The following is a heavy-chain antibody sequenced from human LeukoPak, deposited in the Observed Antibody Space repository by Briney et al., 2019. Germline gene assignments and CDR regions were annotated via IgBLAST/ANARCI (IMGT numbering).Heavy chain of an antibody. J-gene: IGHJ4*02. CDR2: INPSGGST. CDR3: AGPKYYYGSGLFDY. CDR1: GYTFTSYY. D-gene: IGHD3-10*01. V-gene: IGHV1-46*01. Sequence: ASVKVSCKASGYTFTSYYMHWVRQAPGQGLEWMGIINPSGGSTSYAQKFQGRVTMTRDTSISTAYMELSRLRSDDTAVYYCAGPKYYYGSGLFDYWGQGTLVTVSS.